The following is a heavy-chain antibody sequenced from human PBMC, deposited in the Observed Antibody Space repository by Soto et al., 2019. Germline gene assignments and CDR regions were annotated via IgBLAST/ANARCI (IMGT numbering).Heavy chain of an antibody. V-gene: IGHV1-18*01. CDR3: ASSGAGPMYADCLDV. J-gene: IGHJ6*02. Sequence: QVQLVQSGAEVRKPGASVKVSCKTSGYTFSRSGISWVRQAPGQGLEWMGWISTYNGDANYAQKLQGRVTMTTDTSPGTAFVELGSLTSVDTGVYFCASSGAGPMYADCLDVWGQGTRVTVSS. CDR1: GYTFSRSG. D-gene: IGHD1-26*01. CDR2: ISTYNGDA.